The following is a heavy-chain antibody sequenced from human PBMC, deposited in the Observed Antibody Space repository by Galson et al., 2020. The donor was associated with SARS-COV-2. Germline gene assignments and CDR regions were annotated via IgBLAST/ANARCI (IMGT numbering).Heavy chain of an antibody. Sequence: GESLKISCVASGFTFDTFTVNWIRQTPGKGLEWVASISSGSTFTYYADSVKGRFTISRDNAKNSLFLQMDSLRAEDTAVYYCARESYFHNKYDYFDNWGQGTQVTVSS. CDR3: ARESYFHNKYDYFDN. J-gene: IGHJ4*02. V-gene: IGHV3-21*06. D-gene: IGHD3-10*01. CDR2: ISSGSTFT. CDR1: GFTFDTFT.